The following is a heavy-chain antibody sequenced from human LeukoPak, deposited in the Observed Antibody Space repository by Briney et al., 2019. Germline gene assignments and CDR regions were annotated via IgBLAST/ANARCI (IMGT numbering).Heavy chain of an antibody. CDR1: GGSISSYY. CDR2: ISYSGNT. D-gene: IGHD6-19*01. J-gene: IGHJ4*02. V-gene: IGHV4-59*08. Sequence: SETLSLTCTVSGGSISSYYWSWIRQPPGKGLEWIGYISYSGNTNYNPSLKSRVTISLDTSKNQFSLKLSSVTAADTAMYYCARQKDNSGWYVADHWGQGTLVTVSS. CDR3: ARQKDNSGWYVADH.